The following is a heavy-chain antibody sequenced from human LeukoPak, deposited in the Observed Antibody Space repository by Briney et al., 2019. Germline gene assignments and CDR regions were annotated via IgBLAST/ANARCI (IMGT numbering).Heavy chain of an antibody. D-gene: IGHD5-12*01. CDR3: ARSIQWLGYYFDY. J-gene: IGHJ4*02. CDR1: GGSISSYY. V-gene: IGHV4-59*01. Sequence: SETLSLTCTVSGGSISSYYWSWIRQPPGKGLEWIGYIYYSGSTNYNPSLESRVTISVDTSKNQFSLKLSSVTAADTAVYYCARSIQWLGYYFDYWGQGTLVTVSS. CDR2: IYYSGST.